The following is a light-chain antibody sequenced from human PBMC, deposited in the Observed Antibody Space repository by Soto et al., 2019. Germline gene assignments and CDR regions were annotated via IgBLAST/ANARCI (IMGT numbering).Light chain of an antibody. V-gene: IGLV2-14*01. CDR1: ISDICAYDY. Sequence: QPVLTQPSSLSGSPGQSITISCTGTISDICAYDYVSWFQQHPGKAPRLIISEVNNRHSGASNRFSGYKSANTAYLTTSGRQVEEEAEYFCLSFSTTSTHILGTGTKVT. CDR2: EVN. J-gene: IGLJ1*01. CDR3: LSFSTTSTHI.